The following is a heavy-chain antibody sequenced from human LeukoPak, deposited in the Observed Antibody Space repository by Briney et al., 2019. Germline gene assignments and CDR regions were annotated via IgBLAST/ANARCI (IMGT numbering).Heavy chain of an antibody. D-gene: IGHD3-22*01. J-gene: IGHJ4*02. Sequence: PGRSLRLSCTASGFTFGDYAMSWVRQAPGKGLEWVGFIRSKAYGGTTEYAASVKGRFTISGDDSKSIAYLQMNSLKTEDTAVYYCTSEAYYYDSSGYYWLDYWGQGTLVAVSS. CDR2: IRSKAYGGTT. V-gene: IGHV3-49*04. CDR3: TSEAYYYDSSGYYWLDY. CDR1: GFTFGDYA.